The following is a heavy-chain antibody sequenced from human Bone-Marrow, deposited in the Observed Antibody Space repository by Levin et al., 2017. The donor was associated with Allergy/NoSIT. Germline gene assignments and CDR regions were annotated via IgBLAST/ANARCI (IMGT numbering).Heavy chain of an antibody. J-gene: IGHJ4*02. CDR1: GYTFITYD. V-gene: IGHV1-8*01. CDR3: ARNLPLTGDFDF. CDR2: MNPSSGAT. Sequence: PGESLKISCKASGYTFITYDINWVRQATGQGLEWLGWMNPSSGATGCSRNFQGRVTMTRDTSISTAFLELSGLNSEDTAVYYCARNLPLTGDFDFWGQGTLVTVSS. D-gene: IGHD3-9*01.